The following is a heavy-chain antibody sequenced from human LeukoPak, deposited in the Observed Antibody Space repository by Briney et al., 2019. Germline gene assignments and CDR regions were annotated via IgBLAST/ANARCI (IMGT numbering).Heavy chain of an antibody. CDR3: ARDPVNYDSNPEGPASAFDI. CDR2: VSHSGST. J-gene: IGHJ3*02. Sequence: PSQTLSLTCTVSGDSVRRGAYYWSWIRQHPGKGMEWIGYVSHSGSTYYNPSLKSRVTISVDTSKNQFSLKLSSVTAADTAVYYCARDPVNYDSNPEGPASAFDIWGQGTMVTVSS. D-gene: IGHD3-22*01. CDR1: GDSVRRGAYY. V-gene: IGHV4-31*03.